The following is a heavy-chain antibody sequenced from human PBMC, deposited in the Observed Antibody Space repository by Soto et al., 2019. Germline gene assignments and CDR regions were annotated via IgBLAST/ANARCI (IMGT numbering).Heavy chain of an antibody. CDR3: AKDGAIAAADYFFDY. CDR2: IASDGKDK. D-gene: IGHD6-13*01. CDR1: GFTFSNYA. V-gene: IGHV3-30*18. J-gene: IGHJ4*02. Sequence: QVQLVESGGGVVQPGRSLKLSCAASGFTFSNYAIHWVRQAPGKGLEWVAVIASDGKDKRYADSVKGRFTISRDNSKNTVYQQMNRLRGENTAVYYCAKDGAIAAADYFFDYWGQGSLVTVSS.